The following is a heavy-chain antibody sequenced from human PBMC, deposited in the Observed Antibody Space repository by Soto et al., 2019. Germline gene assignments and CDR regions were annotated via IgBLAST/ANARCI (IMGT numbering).Heavy chain of an antibody. CDR3: ARGIAAAGTAYYYCGMDV. CDR1: GGTFSSYA. D-gene: IGHD6-13*01. CDR2: IIPIFGTA. V-gene: IGHV1-69*01. J-gene: IGHJ6*02. Sequence: QVQLVQSGAEAKKPGSSVKVSCKASGGTFSSYAISWVRQAPGPGLEWMGGIIPIFGTANYAQKFQGRVTITADEATRTAYMELSSLRSEDTAVYYCARGIAAAGTAYYYCGMDVWGQGTTVTVSS.